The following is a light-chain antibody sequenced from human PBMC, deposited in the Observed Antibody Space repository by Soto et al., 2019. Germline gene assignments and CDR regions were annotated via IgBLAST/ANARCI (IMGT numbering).Light chain of an antibody. Sequence: QSVLTQPASVSGSPGQSITISCTGTSSDVGGYNYVSWYQHHPGKAPKLMIHEVSDRPSGISNRFSGSKSGNTASLTISGLQAEDEADYYCSSYTRATNYVFGTGTKVTV. CDR1: SSDVGGYNY. CDR3: SSYTRATNYV. J-gene: IGLJ1*01. CDR2: EVS. V-gene: IGLV2-14*01.